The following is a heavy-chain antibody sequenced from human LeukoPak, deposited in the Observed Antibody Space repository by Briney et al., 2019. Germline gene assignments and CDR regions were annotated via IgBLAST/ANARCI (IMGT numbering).Heavy chain of an antibody. V-gene: IGHV3-23*01. J-gene: IGHJ4*02. CDR1: GFTFSSYA. Sequence: PGGSLRLSCAASGFTFSSYAMSWVRQAPGKGLEWVSAISGSGGSTYYADSVKGRFTISRDNSKNTLYLQMNSLRTEDTAVYYCAKDRGNGIVGATHFDYWGQGTLVTVSS. CDR2: ISGSGGST. D-gene: IGHD1-26*01. CDR3: AKDRGNGIVGATHFDY.